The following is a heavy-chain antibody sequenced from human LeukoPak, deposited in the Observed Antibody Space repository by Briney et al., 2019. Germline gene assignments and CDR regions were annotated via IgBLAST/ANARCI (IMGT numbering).Heavy chain of an antibody. CDR2: ISYDGSNK. CDR3: ARDGRMHSSGNSYMDV. Sequence: GGSLRLSCAASGFTFSSYAMHWVRQAPGKGREWVAVISYDGSNKYYADSVKGRFTISRDNSKNTLYLQLNSLRAEDTAVYYCARDGRMHSSGNSYMDVWGKGTTVTVSS. D-gene: IGHD6-25*01. V-gene: IGHV3-30*01. J-gene: IGHJ6*03. CDR1: GFTFSSYA.